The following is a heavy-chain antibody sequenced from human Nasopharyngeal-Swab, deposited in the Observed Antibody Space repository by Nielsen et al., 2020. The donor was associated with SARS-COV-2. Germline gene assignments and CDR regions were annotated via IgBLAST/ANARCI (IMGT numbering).Heavy chain of an antibody. V-gene: IGHV3-48*02. CDR2: ISISGSTV. CDR3: ARSDAFDI. CDR1: GFTFSSYS. J-gene: IGHJ3*02. Sequence: GEPLKISCAASGFTFSSYSMNWVRQAPGKGLEWVSYISISGSTVYHADSVKGRVTISRDNAKNSLYLQMDSLRDEDTAVYYCARSDAFDIWGQGTMVTVSS.